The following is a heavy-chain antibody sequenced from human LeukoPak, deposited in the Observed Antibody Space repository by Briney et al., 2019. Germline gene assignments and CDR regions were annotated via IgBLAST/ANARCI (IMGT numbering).Heavy chain of an antibody. Sequence: GASVKVSCKSSGYTFTAFYMHWVRQAPGQGLEWMGWINPTSGVTNYAQKFQGRVTMTRDTSITTAYMELSGLRSDDTANYYCARDHYYHDSSGYYPNWGQGTMVTVSS. CDR3: ARDHYYHDSSGYYPN. CDR2: INPTSGVT. D-gene: IGHD3-22*01. CDR1: GYTFTAFY. V-gene: IGHV1-2*02. J-gene: IGHJ3*01.